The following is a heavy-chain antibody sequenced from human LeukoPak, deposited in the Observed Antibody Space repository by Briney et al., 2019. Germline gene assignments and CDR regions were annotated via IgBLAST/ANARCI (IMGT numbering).Heavy chain of an antibody. CDR2: TNSDGNST. CDR3: ARNHQADY. Sequence: PGGSLRLSCAASRFTFSSYWMHWVRQPPGKGLVWVSRTNSDGNSTRYADSVKGRFTISRDNAKNTPYLQMNSLRAEDTAVYYCARNHQADYWGQGILVTVSS. D-gene: IGHD2-2*01. V-gene: IGHV3-74*01. CDR1: RFTFSSYW. J-gene: IGHJ4*02.